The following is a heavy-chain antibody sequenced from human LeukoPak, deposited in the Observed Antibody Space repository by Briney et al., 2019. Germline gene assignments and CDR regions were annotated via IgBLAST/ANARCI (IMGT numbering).Heavy chain of an antibody. CDR2: NYTSGST. J-gene: IGHJ4*02. CDR3: ARGPPPDFDY. V-gene: IGHV4-61*02. Sequence: PSQTLSLTCTVSGGSISSGGYYWSWIRQPAGKGLEWIGRNYTSGSTDYNPSLKSRVTMSVDTSKNQFSLKVNSVTAADTAVYYCARGPPPDFDYWGLGTLVTVSS. CDR1: GGSISSGGYY.